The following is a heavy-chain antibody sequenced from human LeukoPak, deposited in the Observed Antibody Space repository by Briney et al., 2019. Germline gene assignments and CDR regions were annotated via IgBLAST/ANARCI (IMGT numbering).Heavy chain of an antibody. Sequence: GGSLRLSCAASGFTFSSYEMNWVRQAPGKGLEWVSYISSSGSTIYYADSVKGRFTISRDNAKNSLYLQMNSLRAEDTAVYYCARVFPYPDYWGQGTLVTVSS. CDR1: GFTFSSYE. CDR2: ISSSGSTI. J-gene: IGHJ4*02. CDR3: ARVFPYPDY. V-gene: IGHV3-48*03.